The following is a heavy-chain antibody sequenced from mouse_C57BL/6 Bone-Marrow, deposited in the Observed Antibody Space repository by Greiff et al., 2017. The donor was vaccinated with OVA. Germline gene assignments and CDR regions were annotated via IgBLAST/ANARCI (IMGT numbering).Heavy chain of an antibody. D-gene: IGHD1-1*01. Sequence: QVQLQQPGAELVKPGASVKLSCKASGYTFTSYWMQWVKQRPGQGLEWIGEIDPSDSYTNYNQKFKGKATLTVDTSSSTAYMQLSSLTSEDSAVYYCARDYYASNLDYWGQGTTLTVSS. CDR3: ARDYYASNLDY. CDR2: IDPSDSYT. J-gene: IGHJ2*01. CDR1: GYTFTSYW. V-gene: IGHV1-50*01.